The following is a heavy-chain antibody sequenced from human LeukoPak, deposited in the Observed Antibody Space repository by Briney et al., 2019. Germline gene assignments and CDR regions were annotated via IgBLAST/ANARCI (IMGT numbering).Heavy chain of an antibody. J-gene: IGHJ4*02. CDR3: ARAYSSGWTFDY. CDR1: GFTFSNYG. CDR2: IWYDGSNK. V-gene: IGHV3-33*01. Sequence: GGSLRLSCAASGFTFSNYGMHWVRQAPGKGLEWVAAIWYDGSNKYYGDSVKGRFTISRDNSKNTLYLQMNSQRAEDTAAYYCARAYSSGWTFDYWGQGTLVTVSS. D-gene: IGHD6-19*01.